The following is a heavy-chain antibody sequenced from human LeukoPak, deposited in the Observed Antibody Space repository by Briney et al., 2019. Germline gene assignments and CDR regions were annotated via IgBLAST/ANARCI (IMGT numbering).Heavy chain of an antibody. Sequence: GGSLRLSCAASGFTVSSNEMSWVRQAPGKGLEWVSSISGGSTYYADSRKGRFTISRDNSKNTLYLQMNSLRAGDTAVYYCARAAYSSTWYSRYFDLWGRGTLVTVSS. V-gene: IGHV3-38-3*01. D-gene: IGHD6-13*01. CDR2: ISGGST. CDR1: GFTVSSNE. J-gene: IGHJ2*01. CDR3: ARAAYSSTWYSRYFDL.